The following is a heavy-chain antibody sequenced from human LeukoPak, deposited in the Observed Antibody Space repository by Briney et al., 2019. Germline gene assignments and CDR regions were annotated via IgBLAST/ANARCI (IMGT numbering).Heavy chain of an antibody. J-gene: IGHJ4*02. CDR1: GGSVSSSRYY. CDR3: ARQKYGVALFYFDR. D-gene: IGHD3-3*01. CDR2: VYYSGCT. V-gene: IGHV4-39*01. Sequence: SETLSLTCTVSGGSVSSSRYYWGWIRQPPGKGLEWIGSVYYSGCTYYNPSLRSRVTISVDMSRSQFSLRLSSETAADTAVYYCARQKYGVALFYFDRWGQGSLVTVSS.